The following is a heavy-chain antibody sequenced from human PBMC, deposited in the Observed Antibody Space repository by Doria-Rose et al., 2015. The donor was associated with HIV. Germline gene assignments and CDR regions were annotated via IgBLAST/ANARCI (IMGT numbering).Heavy chain of an antibody. CDR1: GFSFESYA. CDR2: ISWDSGAK. Sequence: VQLVQSGGGLVQPGRSLRLSCVGSGFSFESYAMHWVRLAPGKGLEWCAGISWDSGAKGNADAVEGRFTISRDNAKKSVYLEMRSLRPEDTAFYYCAKAPIIGPKYYFYMDVWGKGTSVTVSS. D-gene: IGHD3-3*01. J-gene: IGHJ6*03. V-gene: IGHV3-9*01. CDR3: AKAPIIGPKYYFYMDV.